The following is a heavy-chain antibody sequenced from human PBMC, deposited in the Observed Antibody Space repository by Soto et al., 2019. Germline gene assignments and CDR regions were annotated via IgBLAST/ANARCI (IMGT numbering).Heavy chain of an antibody. D-gene: IGHD3-3*01. CDR2: INAGNGNT. Sequence: ASVKVSCKASGYTFTSYAMHWVRQAPGQRLEWMGWINAGNGNTKYSQKFQGRVTITRDTSASTAYMELSSLRSEDTAVYYCARVPGRTMRYNWFDPWGQGTLVTVSS. V-gene: IGHV1-3*01. CDR1: GYTFTSYA. CDR3: ARVPGRTMRYNWFDP. J-gene: IGHJ5*02.